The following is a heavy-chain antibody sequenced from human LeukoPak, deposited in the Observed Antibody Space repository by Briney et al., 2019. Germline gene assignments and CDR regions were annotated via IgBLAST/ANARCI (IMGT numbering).Heavy chain of an antibody. Sequence: GGSLRLSCAASGFTFSSYWMHWVRQAPGKGLVWVSRINSDGSSTSYADSVKGRFTISRDNAKNTLYLQMNSLRAEDTAVYYCARAEEYSSSSIFFDYWGQGTLVTVSS. J-gene: IGHJ4*02. CDR3: ARAEEYSSSSIFFDY. CDR1: GFTFSSYW. D-gene: IGHD6-6*01. CDR2: INSDGSST. V-gene: IGHV3-74*01.